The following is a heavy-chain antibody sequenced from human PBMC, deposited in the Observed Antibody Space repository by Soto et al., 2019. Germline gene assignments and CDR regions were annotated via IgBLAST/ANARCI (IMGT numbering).Heavy chain of an antibody. CDR1: GFTFDDYA. Sequence: EVQLVESGGGLVQPGRSLRLSCAASGFTFDDYAMHWVRQTAGKGLEWVSGLSWNSRRIGYADSVKGRFTISRDNAKNSLYLQMNSLRAEDTALYYCANSLYGDYAGMGFDPWGQGTLVTVSS. CDR2: LSWNSRRI. J-gene: IGHJ5*02. V-gene: IGHV3-9*01. D-gene: IGHD4-17*01. CDR3: ANSLYGDYAGMGFDP.